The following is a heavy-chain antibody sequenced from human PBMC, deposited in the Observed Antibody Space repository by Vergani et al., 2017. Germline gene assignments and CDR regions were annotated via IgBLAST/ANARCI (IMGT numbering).Heavy chain of an antibody. V-gene: IGHV4-61*02. D-gene: IGHD2-15*01. J-gene: IGHJ4*02. Sequence: QVKLQESGPGLLKPSQTLSLTCTVSGESIRSGSHYWGWIRQPAGKGPEWIGHIHTGGSTDLNPSFKSRVSISVDTSKSQFSLKLNSVTVADTAVYYCARSRPYCTSGSCPAIWGQGTLVTDSS. CDR3: ARSRPYCTSGSCPAI. CDR1: GESIRSGSHY. CDR2: IHTGGST.